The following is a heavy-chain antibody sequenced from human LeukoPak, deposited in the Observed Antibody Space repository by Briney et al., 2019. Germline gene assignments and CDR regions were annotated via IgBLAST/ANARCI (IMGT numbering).Heavy chain of an antibody. J-gene: IGHJ4*02. CDR2: ISSSSSYI. CDR1: EFSVGSNY. V-gene: IGHV3-21*01. Sequence: GGSLRLSCAASEFSVGSNYMTWVRQAPGKGLEWVSSISSSSSYIYYADSVKGRFTISRDNAKNSLYLQMNSLRAEDTAVYYCARDKYSGSYSWGQGTLVTVSS. CDR3: ARDKYSGSYS. D-gene: IGHD1-26*01.